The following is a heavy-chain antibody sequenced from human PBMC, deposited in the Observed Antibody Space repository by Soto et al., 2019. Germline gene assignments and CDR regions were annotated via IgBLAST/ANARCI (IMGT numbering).Heavy chain of an antibody. J-gene: IGHJ6*03. CDR1: GFTFSSYA. D-gene: IGHD3-3*01. V-gene: IGHV3-23*01. Sequence: GGSLRLSCAASGFTFSSYAMSWVRQAPGKGLEWVSAISGSGGSTYYADSVKGRFTISRDNSKNTLYLQMNSLRAEDTAVYYCAKDPLRFLEWPLKTVRGVHYMDVWGKGTTVTVSS. CDR3: AKDPLRFLEWPLKTVRGVHYMDV. CDR2: ISGSGGST.